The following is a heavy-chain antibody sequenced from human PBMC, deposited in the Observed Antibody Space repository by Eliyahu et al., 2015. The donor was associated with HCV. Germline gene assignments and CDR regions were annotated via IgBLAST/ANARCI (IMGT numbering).Heavy chain of an antibody. V-gene: IGHV2-5*01. J-gene: IGHJ6*02. D-gene: IGHD5-12*01. Sequence: QITLKESGPTLVKPTQTLTLTCSFSGFSLSTSGVGVVWFRQPPEKALEWLAVIYFNGDKRYSPSLQSRLTIAKDTSKDQVVLTMTNMDPVDTATYYCAYRRSAYDFHGLDVWGQGTTVTVSS. CDR2: IYFNGDK. CDR1: GFSLSTSGVG. CDR3: AYRRSAYDFHGLDV.